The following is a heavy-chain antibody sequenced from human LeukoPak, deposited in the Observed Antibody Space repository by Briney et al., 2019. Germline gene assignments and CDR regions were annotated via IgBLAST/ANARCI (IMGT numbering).Heavy chain of an antibody. Sequence: ASVKVSCKASGYTFTSNYIHWVRQAPGQGLEWMGMIYPRDGSTSYAQKFQGRVTVTRDTSTSTVHMELSGLRSEDTAVYYCARVRAVAGTRGEVSLGYWGQGTLVTVSS. CDR2: IYPRDGST. J-gene: IGHJ4*02. D-gene: IGHD6-19*01. V-gene: IGHV1-46*01. CDR1: GYTFTSNY. CDR3: ARVRAVAGTRGEVSLGY.